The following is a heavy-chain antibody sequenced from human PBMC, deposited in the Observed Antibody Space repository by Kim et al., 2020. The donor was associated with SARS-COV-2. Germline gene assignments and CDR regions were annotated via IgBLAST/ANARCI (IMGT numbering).Heavy chain of an antibody. Sequence: ASVKVSCTASGYTFTSYHMHWVRQAPGQGLEWMGIITPIDGQRVYAPKFQGRVTMTRDTSTSTVYMDLSSLTSEDTAVYYCATERSGGHFDYWGQGALVT. CDR1: GYTFTSYH. CDR3: ATERSGGHFDY. J-gene: IGHJ4*02. V-gene: IGHV1-46*01. D-gene: IGHD2-15*01. CDR2: ITPIDGQR.